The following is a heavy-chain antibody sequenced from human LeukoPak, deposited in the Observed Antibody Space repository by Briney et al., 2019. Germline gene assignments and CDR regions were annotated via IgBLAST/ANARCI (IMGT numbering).Heavy chain of an antibody. CDR2: FDPEDGET. J-gene: IGHJ4*02. CDR1: GYTLTELS. V-gene: IGHV1-24*01. CDR3: ATGRELLKGTCFDY. Sequence: GASVKVSCKVSGYTLTELSMHWVRQAPGKGLEWMGGFDPEDGETIYAQKFQGRVTMTEDTSTDTAYMELSSLRSEDTAVYYCATGRELLKGTCFDYWGQGTLVTVSS. D-gene: IGHD1-26*01.